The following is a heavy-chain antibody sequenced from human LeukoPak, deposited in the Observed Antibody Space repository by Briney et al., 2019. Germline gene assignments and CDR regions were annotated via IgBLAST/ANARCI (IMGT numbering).Heavy chain of an antibody. CDR3: ARLGDIPWAHFDY. CDR2: IYYSGST. J-gene: IGHJ4*02. V-gene: IGHV4-39*01. D-gene: IGHD3-9*01. Sequence: SETLSLTCTVSGGSISSSSSYWGWIRQPPGKGLEWIGSIYYSGSTYYNPSLKSRVTISLDTSKNQFSLKLSSVTAADTAVYYCARLGDIPWAHFDYWGQGTLVTVSS. CDR1: GGSISSSSSY.